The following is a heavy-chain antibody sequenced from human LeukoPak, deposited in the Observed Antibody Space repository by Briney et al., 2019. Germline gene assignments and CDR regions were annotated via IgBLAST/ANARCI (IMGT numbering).Heavy chain of an antibody. V-gene: IGHV3-7*01. CDR3: ARGRGLDY. Sequence: GGSLRLSCAASGFTFRNYWMTWVRQAPGKGLEWVANIKPDGSEKYYVDSVKGRCTISRENAKNSLYLQMNSLRAEDTAVFYCARGRGLDYCGQGTLVTVPS. CDR2: IKPDGSEK. J-gene: IGHJ4*02. CDR1: GFTFRNYW.